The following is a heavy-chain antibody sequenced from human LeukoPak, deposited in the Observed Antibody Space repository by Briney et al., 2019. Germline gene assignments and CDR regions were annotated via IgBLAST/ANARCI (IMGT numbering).Heavy chain of an antibody. D-gene: IGHD5-18*01. Sequence: GGSLRLSCTASGFSFGDYAMSWVRQAPGKGLEWVGFIRSKAYGGTPEYAAFVEGRFTISRDDSKSIAYLQMNSLKTEDTAVYYCTRARGYSYGYIDYWGQGTLVTVSS. J-gene: IGHJ4*02. V-gene: IGHV3-49*04. CDR3: TRARGYSYGYIDY. CDR1: GFSFGDYA. CDR2: IRSKAYGGTP.